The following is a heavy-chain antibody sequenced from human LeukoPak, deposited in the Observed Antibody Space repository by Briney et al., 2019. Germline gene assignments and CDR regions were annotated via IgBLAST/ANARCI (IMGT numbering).Heavy chain of an antibody. CDR2: IIPILGIA. CDR3: ARGLPRYSGYGLDV. Sequence: ASVKVSCKASGGTFSSYAISWVRQAPGQGLEWMGRIIPILGIANYAQKFQGRVTITADKSTSTAYMELSSLRSEDTAVYYCARGLPRYSGYGLDVWGQGTLVTVSS. V-gene: IGHV1-69*04. D-gene: IGHD5-12*01. J-gene: IGHJ5*02. CDR1: GGTFSSYA.